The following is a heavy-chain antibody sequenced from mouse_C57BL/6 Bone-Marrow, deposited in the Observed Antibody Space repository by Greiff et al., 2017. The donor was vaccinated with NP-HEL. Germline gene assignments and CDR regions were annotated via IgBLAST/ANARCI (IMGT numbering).Heavy chain of an antibody. Sequence: QVQLQQPGAELVLPGASVKLSCKASGYTFTSYWMHWVKQRPGQGLEWLGEIDPSDSSTNYNQKFKGKSTLTVDKSSSTAYMQLSSLTAEDSAVYYCATSWYFDVWGTGTTVTVSS. CDR2: IDPSDSST. J-gene: IGHJ1*03. CDR1: GYTFTSYW. V-gene: IGHV1-69*01. CDR3: ATSWYFDV.